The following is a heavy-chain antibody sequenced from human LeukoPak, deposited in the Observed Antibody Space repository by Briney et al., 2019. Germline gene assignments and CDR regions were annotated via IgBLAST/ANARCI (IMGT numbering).Heavy chain of an antibody. CDR1: GGSISSYY. CDR2: IYYSGST. V-gene: IGHV4-59*12. J-gene: IGHJ4*02. CDR3: ARGFGGFMITFGGVSHFDY. Sequence: SETLSLTCTVSGGSISSYYWSWIRQPPGKGLEWIGYIYYSGSTNYNPSLKSRVTISVDTSKNQFSLQLSSVIAADTAVYYCARGFGGFMITFGGVSHFDYWGQGTLVTVSS. D-gene: IGHD3-16*01.